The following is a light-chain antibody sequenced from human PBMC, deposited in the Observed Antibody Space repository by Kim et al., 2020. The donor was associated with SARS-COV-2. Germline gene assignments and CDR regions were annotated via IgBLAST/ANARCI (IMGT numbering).Light chain of an antibody. CDR2: KAS. V-gene: IGKV1-5*03. CDR1: QSISTW. J-gene: IGKJ1*01. CDR3: QQYNSYPWT. Sequence: ASVGDRVTITCRASQSISTWLAWYQQKPGKAPNLLIYKASSLESGVPLRFSGSGSGTEFTLTISSLQPDDFATYYCQQYNSYPWTFGQGTKVDIK.